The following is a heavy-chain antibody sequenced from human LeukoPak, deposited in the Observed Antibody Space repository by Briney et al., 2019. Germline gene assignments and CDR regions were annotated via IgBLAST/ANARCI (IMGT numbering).Heavy chain of an antibody. J-gene: IGHJ4*02. CDR2: ISSSTTYI. CDR3: ARAQGGYSYGGNFDY. Sequence: GGSLRLSCAASGFTFSTYTMNWVRQAPGKGLEWVSSISSSTTYIYYADSLKGRFTISRDNAKNSLYLQMNSLRDEDTAAYYCARAQGGYSYGGNFDYWGQGTLVTVSS. CDR1: GFTFSTYT. V-gene: IGHV3-21*01. D-gene: IGHD5-18*01.